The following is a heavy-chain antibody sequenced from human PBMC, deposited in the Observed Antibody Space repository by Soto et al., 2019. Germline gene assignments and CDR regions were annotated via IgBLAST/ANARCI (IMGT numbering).Heavy chain of an antibody. CDR3: GGDGTNTLRDWFDP. CDR2: IYATGTT. D-gene: IGHD1-1*01. CDR1: GASISVFY. Sequence: QVQLQESGPGLVKPSETLSLTCTVSGASISVFYWSWIRKSAGKGLEWIGRIYATGTTDYNSSLMSRVMMSVDTSTKQFSLKLRSVTAADTAVYYCGGDGTNTLRDWFDPWGQGISVTVSS. V-gene: IGHV4-4*07. J-gene: IGHJ5*02.